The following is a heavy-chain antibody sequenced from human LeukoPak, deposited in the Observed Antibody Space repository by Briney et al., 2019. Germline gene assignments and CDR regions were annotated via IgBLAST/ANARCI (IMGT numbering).Heavy chain of an antibody. CDR1: GLTLTIYA. CDR2: IPYEGSNK. D-gene: IGHD3-10*01. Sequence: GESRRLARAAAGLTLTIYAMHWDRQAPGKGLEWEAVIPYEGSNKYYADYVKGRFTISRDNSKNTLYLQMNSLRAEDTAVYYCARDELWFGESAPFDYWGQGTLVTVSS. V-gene: IGHV3-30*01. J-gene: IGHJ4*02. CDR3: ARDELWFGESAPFDY.